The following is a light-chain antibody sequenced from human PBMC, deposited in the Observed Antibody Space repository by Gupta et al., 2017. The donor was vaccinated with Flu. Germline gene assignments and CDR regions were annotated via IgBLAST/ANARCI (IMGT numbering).Light chain of an antibody. V-gene: IGKV1-6*01. CDR3: LQDYNYPRT. Sequence: PSSLSASVGDRVTITCRASQGIRNDLGWYQQKPGKAPKLLISGASTLQSGVPSRFSGSGSGTDFTLTISSLQPEDFATYYCLQDYNYPRTFGQWTKVEIK. CDR2: GAS. CDR1: QGIRND. J-gene: IGKJ1*01.